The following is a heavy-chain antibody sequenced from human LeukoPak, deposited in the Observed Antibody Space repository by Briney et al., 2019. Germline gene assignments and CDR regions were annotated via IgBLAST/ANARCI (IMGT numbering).Heavy chain of an antibody. CDR3: ARDIIGDYYDSSGLNAFDI. CDR2: IIPIFGTA. CDR1: GYTFTGYY. D-gene: IGHD3-22*01. Sequence: ASVKVSCKASGYTFTGYYMHWVRQAPGQGLEWMGGIIPIFGTANYAQKFQGRVTITADKSTSTAYMELSSLRSEDTAVYYCARDIIGDYYDSSGLNAFDIWGQGTMVTVSS. J-gene: IGHJ3*02. V-gene: IGHV1-69*06.